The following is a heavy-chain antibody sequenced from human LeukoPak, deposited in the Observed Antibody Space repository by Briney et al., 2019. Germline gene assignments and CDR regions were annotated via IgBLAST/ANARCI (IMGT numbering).Heavy chain of an antibody. Sequence: GASVKVSCKVSGYTLTELSMHWLRQAPGKGLDGMGVFDPEDCETIYAQKFQGRVTMTEDTSTDTAYMELSSMRSEDTAVYYCATDKLRYVDWLPDYWGQGTLVTVSS. CDR1: GYTLTELS. CDR2: FDPEDCET. V-gene: IGHV1-24*01. CDR3: ATDKLRYVDWLPDY. D-gene: IGHD3-9*01. J-gene: IGHJ4*02.